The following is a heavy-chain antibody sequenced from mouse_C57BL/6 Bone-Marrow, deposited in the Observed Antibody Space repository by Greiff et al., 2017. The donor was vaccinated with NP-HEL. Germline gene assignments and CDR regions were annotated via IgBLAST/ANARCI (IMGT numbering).Heavy chain of an antibody. CDR1: GYTFTDYY. J-gene: IGHJ2*01. V-gene: IGHV1-26*01. CDR2: INPNNGGT. CDR3: ACGNFPLDY. D-gene: IGHD2-1*01. Sequence: VQLQQSGPELVKPGASVKISCKASGYTFTDYYMNWVKQSHGKSLEWIGDINPNNGGTSYNQKFKGKATLTVDKSSSTAYMDLRSLTSEDSAVYYCACGNFPLDYWGQGTTLTVSS.